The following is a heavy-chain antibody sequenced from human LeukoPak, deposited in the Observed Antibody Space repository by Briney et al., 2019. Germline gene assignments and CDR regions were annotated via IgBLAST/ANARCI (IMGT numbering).Heavy chain of an antibody. CDR3: ARGYYDFWSGYYLNAFDI. CDR1: GYTFTSYG. D-gene: IGHD3-3*01. Sequence: GGSVKVSCKASGYTFTSYGISWVRPAPGQGLEWMGWIIAYNGNTNYAQKLQSRVTMTTDTSTSTAYMELRSLRSDDTAVYYCARGYYDFWSGYYLNAFDIWGQGTMVTVSS. CDR2: IIAYNGNT. V-gene: IGHV1-18*01. J-gene: IGHJ3*02.